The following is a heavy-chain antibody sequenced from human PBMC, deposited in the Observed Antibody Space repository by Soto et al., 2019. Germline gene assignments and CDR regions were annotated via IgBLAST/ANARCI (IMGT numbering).Heavy chain of an antibody. CDR2: IYYSGST. D-gene: IGHD6-19*01. CDR1: GGSISSSSYY. J-gene: IGHJ4*02. V-gene: IGHV4-39*01. CDR3: ASTSSGWVQVGDY. Sequence: QLQLQESGPGLVKPSETLSLTCTVSGGSISSSSYYWGWIRQPPGKGLEWIGSIYYSGSTYYNPTLKSRVTRSVDTSKNQFSLKLSSVTAADTAVYYCASTSSGWVQVGDYWGQGTLVTVSS.